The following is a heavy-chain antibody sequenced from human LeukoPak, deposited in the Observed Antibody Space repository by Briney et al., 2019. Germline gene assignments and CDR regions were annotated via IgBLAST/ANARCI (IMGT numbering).Heavy chain of an antibody. CDR2: MYYDGRNK. Sequence: GGSLRLSCAASGFTFSRYAIHWVRQAPGKGLEWVAVMYYDGRNKYYADSVKGRFTISRDNSKNTLYLQINSLRAEDTAVFYCARKVLVPAATGADAFDVWGRGTMVIVSS. D-gene: IGHD2-2*01. CDR3: ARKVLVPAATGADAFDV. J-gene: IGHJ3*01. V-gene: IGHV3-30*04. CDR1: GFTFSRYA.